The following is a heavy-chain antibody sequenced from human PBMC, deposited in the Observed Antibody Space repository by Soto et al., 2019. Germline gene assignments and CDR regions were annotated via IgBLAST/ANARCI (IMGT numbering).Heavy chain of an antibody. J-gene: IGHJ4*02. CDR3: AHVTLFSSSRRIDYFDY. CDR1: GFSLSTSGVG. V-gene: IGHV2-5*01. Sequence: QITLKESGPTLVKPTQTLTLTCTFSGFSLSTSGVGVGWIRQPPGKALEWLALIYWNDDKRYSPSLKSSLTNTKDTSKNQVVLTMTNMDPVHTATYYCAHVTLFSSSRRIDYFDYWGKETLVTVSS. D-gene: IGHD6-6*01. CDR2: IYWNDDK.